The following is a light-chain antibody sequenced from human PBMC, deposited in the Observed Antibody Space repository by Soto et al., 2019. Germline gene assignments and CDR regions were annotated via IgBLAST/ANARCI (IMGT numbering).Light chain of an antibody. CDR1: QSVSSS. V-gene: IGKV3-15*01. CDR3: LQYNNWWT. Sequence: DMVMTQSPATLSVSPGERSTLSCRASQSVSSSLAWYQPTPGRSPRLLIYGASTRAIGIPARFSGSGSGTEFTLTISSLQSEDFAVYYCLQYNNWWTFGQGTKVDIK. J-gene: IGKJ1*01. CDR2: GAS.